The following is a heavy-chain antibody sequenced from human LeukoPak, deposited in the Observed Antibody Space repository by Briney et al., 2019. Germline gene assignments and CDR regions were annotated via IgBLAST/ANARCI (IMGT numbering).Heavy chain of an antibody. Sequence: ASVKVSCKASGYTFTSYDINWVRQATGQGLEWMGWMNPNSGNTGYAQKFQGRVTMTRNTSISTAYMELSSLRSEDTAVYYCARVWMVRGMRGAYYFDYWGQGTLVTVSS. CDR1: GYTFTSYD. CDR2: MNPNSGNT. D-gene: IGHD3-10*01. J-gene: IGHJ4*02. V-gene: IGHV1-8*01. CDR3: ARVWMVRGMRGAYYFDY.